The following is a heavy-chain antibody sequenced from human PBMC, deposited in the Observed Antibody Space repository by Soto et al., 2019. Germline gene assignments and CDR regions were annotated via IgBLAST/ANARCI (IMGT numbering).Heavy chain of an antibody. V-gene: IGHV4-59*01. Sequence: SETLSLTCTVTGGSISSYYRSCIRQPPANRQQWIGYIYYSGSTTYNPSLKSRVTISADTSKNQFSLKLRSVTAADTAVYYCARGPSRRLLFPYYYYYGMDVWGQGSTVTVSS. CDR1: GGSISSYY. CDR3: ARGPSRRLLFPYYYYYGMDV. CDR2: IYYSGST. D-gene: IGHD3-3*01. J-gene: IGHJ6*02.